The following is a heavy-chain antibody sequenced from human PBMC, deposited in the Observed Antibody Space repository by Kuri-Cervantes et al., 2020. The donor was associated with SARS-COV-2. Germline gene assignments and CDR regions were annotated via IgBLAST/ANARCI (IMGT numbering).Heavy chain of an antibody. CDR2: IYYSGST. D-gene: IGHD4/OR15-4a*01. CDR1: GGSISSHY. CDR3: ARDPNANHNNWFDP. Sequence: SETLSLTCTVSGGSISSHYWSWIRQPPGKGLEWIGYIYYSGSTNYNPSLKSQVTISVDTSKNQFSLKLSSVTAADTAVYYCARDPNANHNNWFDPWGQGTLVTVSS. J-gene: IGHJ5*02. V-gene: IGHV4-59*11.